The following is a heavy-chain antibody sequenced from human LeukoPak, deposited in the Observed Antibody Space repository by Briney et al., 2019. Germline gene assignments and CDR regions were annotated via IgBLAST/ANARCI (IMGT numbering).Heavy chain of an antibody. V-gene: IGHV4-39*01. Sequence: SETLSLICTVSGGSISSSCYFWAWIRQPPGKGLEWIGHICYSGSTFYNPSLKSRVTISVDTSKNQFSLTLSSVTAAATAVYYCARMDCYSTSCSSFYAMDVWGQGTTVTVSS. D-gene: IGHD2-2*01. J-gene: IGHJ6*02. CDR3: ARMDCYSTSCSSFYAMDV. CDR2: ICYSGST. CDR1: GGSISSSCYF.